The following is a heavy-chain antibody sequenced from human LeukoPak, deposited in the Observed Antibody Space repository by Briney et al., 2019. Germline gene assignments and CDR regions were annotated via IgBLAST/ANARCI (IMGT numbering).Heavy chain of an antibody. D-gene: IGHD6-19*01. J-gene: IGHJ5*02. CDR3: ARVKAVAGPSNWFDP. V-gene: IGHV1-18*01. CDR1: GYTFTSYG. CDR2: ISAYNGNT. Sequence: ASVNVSCTASGYTFTSYGISWVRQAPGQGLEWMGWISAYNGNTNYAQKLQGRVTMTTDTSTSTAYMELRSLRSDDTAVYYCARVKAVAGPSNWFDPWGQGTLVTVSS.